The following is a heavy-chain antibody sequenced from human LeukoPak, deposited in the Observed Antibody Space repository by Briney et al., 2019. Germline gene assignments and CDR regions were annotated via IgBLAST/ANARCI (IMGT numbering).Heavy chain of an antibody. Sequence: GGSLRLSCAASGFTFSSYEMNWVRQAPGKGLEWVSYISSSGSTTYYADSVKGRFTISRDNAKNSLYLQMNSLRAEDTAVYYCASYYDSSGYYRGWFDPWGQGTLVTVSS. J-gene: IGHJ5*02. CDR3: ASYYDSSGYYRGWFDP. CDR2: ISSSGSTT. D-gene: IGHD3-22*01. CDR1: GFTFSSYE. V-gene: IGHV3-48*03.